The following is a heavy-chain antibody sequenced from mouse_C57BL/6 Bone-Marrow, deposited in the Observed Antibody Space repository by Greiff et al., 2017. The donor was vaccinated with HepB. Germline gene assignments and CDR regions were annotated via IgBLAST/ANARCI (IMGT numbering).Heavy chain of an antibody. V-gene: IGHV5-12*01. Sequence: EVMLMESGGGLVQPGGSLKLSCAASGFTFSDYYMYWVRQTPEKSLEWVAYISNGGGSTYYPDTVKGRFTISRDNAKNTLYLQMSRLKSEDTAMYYCARHAPWFAYWGQGTLVTVSA. CDR2: ISNGGGST. CDR1: GFTFSDYY. J-gene: IGHJ3*01. CDR3: ARHAPWFAY.